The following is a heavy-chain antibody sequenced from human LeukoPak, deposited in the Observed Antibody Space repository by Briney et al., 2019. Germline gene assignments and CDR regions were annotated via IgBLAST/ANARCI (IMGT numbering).Heavy chain of an antibody. D-gene: IGHD2-2*02. J-gene: IGHJ4*02. CDR1: GFTFSSHA. V-gene: IGHV3-30-3*01. Sequence: PGRSLRLSCAASGFTFSSHAMHWVRQAPGKGLEWVAVISYDGSNKYYTDSVRGRFTISRDNSKNTLSLQVNSLRAGDTAVYCCARVGCSSTSCYNGGFFDYWGQGTLVTVSS. CDR3: ARVGCSSTSCYNGGFFDY. CDR2: ISYDGSNK.